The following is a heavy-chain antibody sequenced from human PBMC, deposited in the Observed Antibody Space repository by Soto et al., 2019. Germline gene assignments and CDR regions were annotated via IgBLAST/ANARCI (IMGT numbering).Heavy chain of an antibody. CDR2: VIPIFGTA. CDR3: ARALRAAGRPGMAL. Sequence: QVQLVQSGAEVKKPGSSVKVSCKASGGTFSSYAISWVRQAPGQGLEWMGGVIPIFGTANYAQNFQSRVTIAADDYTSTAYMELSSLRSEDAAVYYCARALRAAGRPGMALWGQGTTVTVSS. CDR1: GGTFSSYA. J-gene: IGHJ6*02. V-gene: IGHV1-69*01. D-gene: IGHD6-13*01.